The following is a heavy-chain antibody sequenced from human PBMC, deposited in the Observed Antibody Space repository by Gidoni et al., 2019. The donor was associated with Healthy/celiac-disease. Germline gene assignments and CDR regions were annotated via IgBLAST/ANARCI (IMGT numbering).Heavy chain of an antibody. J-gene: IGHJ4*02. Sequence: QVQLVESGGGVVQPGRSLRLSCAASGFTLSSYAMHWVRQAPGKGLEWVAVISYDGSNKYYADSVKGRFTISRDNSKNTLYLQMNSLRAEDTAVYYCAREWGGYSYGYFDYWGQGTLVTVSS. D-gene: IGHD5-18*01. CDR3: AREWGGYSYGYFDY. CDR2: ISYDGSNK. CDR1: GFTLSSYA. V-gene: IGHV3-30-3*01.